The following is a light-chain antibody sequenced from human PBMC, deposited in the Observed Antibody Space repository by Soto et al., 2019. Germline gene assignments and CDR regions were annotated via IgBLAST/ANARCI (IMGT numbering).Light chain of an antibody. V-gene: IGKV1-33*01. CDR1: QDISNS. CDR3: QEYNSAPKGWT. J-gene: IGKJ1*01. Sequence: DIQMTQSPSSLSASVGDRVTITCQASQDISNSLNWYQQRPGKAPNLLIYDASNLETGVPSRFSGSGSGTHFTLTISSLQPEDVATFYCQEYNSAPKGWTFGQGTKVDIK. CDR2: DAS.